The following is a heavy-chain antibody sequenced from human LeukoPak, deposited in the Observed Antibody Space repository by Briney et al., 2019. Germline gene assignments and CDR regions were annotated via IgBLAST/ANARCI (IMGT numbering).Heavy chain of an antibody. D-gene: IGHD6-13*01. CDR2: ISGSGGST. V-gene: IGHV3-23*01. Sequence: PGGSLRLSCAASGFTFSSYAMSWVRQAPGKGLEWVSAISGSGGSTYYADSVKGRFTISRDNSKNSLYLQMNSLRTEDTALYYCAKEGIAAAVHYYYYMDVWGKGTTVTVSS. CDR3: AKEGIAAAVHYYYYMDV. J-gene: IGHJ6*03. CDR1: GFTFSSYA.